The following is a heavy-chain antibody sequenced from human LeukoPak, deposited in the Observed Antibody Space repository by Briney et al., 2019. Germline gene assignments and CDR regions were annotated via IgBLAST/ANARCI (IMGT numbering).Heavy chain of an antibody. D-gene: IGHD3-22*01. V-gene: IGHV4-30-4*02. J-gene: IGHJ6*02. CDR3: ARFPSYDPHRMDV. CDR1: GGSISSGDYY. Sequence: PSETLSRTCTVSGGSISSGDYYWSWIRQPPGKGLEWIGYIYYSGSTYYNPSLKSRVTISLDTSKNQFSLKLSSVTAADTAVYYCARFPSYDPHRMDVWGQGTTVTVSS. CDR2: IYYSGST.